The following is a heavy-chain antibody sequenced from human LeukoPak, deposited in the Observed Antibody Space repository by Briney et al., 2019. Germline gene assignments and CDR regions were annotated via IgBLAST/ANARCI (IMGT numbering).Heavy chain of an antibody. V-gene: IGHV1-8*03. CDR3: ARERGESSSGWDYDY. J-gene: IGHJ4*02. CDR1: GYTFTVYY. D-gene: IGHD6-19*01. Sequence: ASVKVSCKASGYTFTVYYMHWVRQAPGQGLEWMGWMNPNSGNTGYAQKFQGRVTITRNTSISTAYMELSSLRSEDTAVYYCARERGESSSGWDYDYWGQGTLVTVSS. CDR2: MNPNSGNT.